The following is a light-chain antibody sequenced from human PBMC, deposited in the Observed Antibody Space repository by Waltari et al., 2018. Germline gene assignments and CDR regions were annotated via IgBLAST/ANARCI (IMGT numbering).Light chain of an antibody. Sequence: QSALTQPASVSGSPGQSITISCSGVSSDTGSDNLVSWYQQHPDRAPKLIVYETTKRPSGVSHRFSGSKSANPASLTISGLQAEDEAAYYCCSYGDTGTVIFGGGTKLTVL. CDR3: CSYGDTGTVI. V-gene: IGLV2-23*02. CDR2: ETT. J-gene: IGLJ2*01. CDR1: SSDTGSDNL.